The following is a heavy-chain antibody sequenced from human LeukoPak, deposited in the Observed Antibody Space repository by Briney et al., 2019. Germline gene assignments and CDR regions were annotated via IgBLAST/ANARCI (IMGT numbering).Heavy chain of an antibody. J-gene: IGHJ4*02. CDR3: ARDARYCTNGVCSNYYFDY. CDR2: ISSSGSTI. D-gene: IGHD2-8*01. CDR1: GFTFSDYY. V-gene: IGHV3-11*04. Sequence: GGSLRLSCAASGFTFSDYYMSWIRQAPGKGLEWVSYISSSGSTIYYADSVKGRFTISRDNAKNSLYLQMNSLRAEDTAVYYCARDARYCTNGVCSNYYFDYWGQGTLVTVSS.